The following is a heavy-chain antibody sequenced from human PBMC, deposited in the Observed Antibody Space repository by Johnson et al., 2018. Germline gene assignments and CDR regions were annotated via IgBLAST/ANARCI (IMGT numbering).Heavy chain of an antibody. J-gene: IGHJ6*03. CDR2: IYYSGST. CDR1: GGSISTYS. CDR3: ARELRHGDYYYYYMDV. V-gene: IGHV4-59*01. D-gene: IGHD4-17*01. Sequence: QVQLQESGPGLVKPSETXSLSCTVSGGSISTYSWSWIRQPPGKRLEWIGYIYYSGSTNYNPSLKSRVTISVDTSKNQFSLKLTSVTAADTAVYYCARELRHGDYYYYYMDVWGKGTTVTVSS.